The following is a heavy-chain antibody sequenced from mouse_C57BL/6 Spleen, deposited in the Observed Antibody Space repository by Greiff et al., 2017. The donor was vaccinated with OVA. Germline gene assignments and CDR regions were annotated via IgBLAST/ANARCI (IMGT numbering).Heavy chain of an antibody. V-gene: IGHV1-82*01. CDR2: IYPGDGDP. Sequence: VQLQQSGPELVKPGASVKISCKASGYAFSSSWMNWVKQRPGKGLEWIGRIYPGDGDPNYNGKFKGKATLTADKSSSTAYLQLSSLTSEDSAVYFCASYYSNYGGAMDYWGQGTSVTVSS. D-gene: IGHD2-5*01. J-gene: IGHJ4*01. CDR1: GYAFSSSW. CDR3: ASYYSNYGGAMDY.